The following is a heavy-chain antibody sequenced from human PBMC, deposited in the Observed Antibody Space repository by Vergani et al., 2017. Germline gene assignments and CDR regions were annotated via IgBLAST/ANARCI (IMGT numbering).Heavy chain of an antibody. Sequence: EVQLVESGGGLVKPGGSLRLSCAASGFTFSSYSMNWVRQAPGKGLEWVSSISSSSSYIYYADSVKGRFTITRDNARNSQYLQMNSLRAEDTAVYYCARVQSARGYSYVYYYYYGMDVWGQGTTVTVSS. CDR3: ARVQSARGYSYVYYYYYGMDV. CDR1: GFTFSSYS. CDR2: ISSSSSYI. J-gene: IGHJ6*02. V-gene: IGHV3-21*01. D-gene: IGHD5-18*01.